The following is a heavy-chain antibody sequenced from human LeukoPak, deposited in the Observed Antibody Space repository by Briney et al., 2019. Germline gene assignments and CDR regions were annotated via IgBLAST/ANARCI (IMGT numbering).Heavy chain of an antibody. CDR1: GFTFSSYA. V-gene: IGHV3-30-3*01. D-gene: IGHD2-15*01. J-gene: IGHJ6*02. CDR3: ARDLIYCSGGSCYSANYYYYGMDV. Sequence: PGGSLRLSCAASGFTFSSYAMHWVRQAPGKGLEWVAVISYDGSNKYYADSVKGRFTISRDNSKNTLYLQMNSLRAEDTAVYYCARDLIYCSGGSCYSANYYYYGMDVRGQGTTVTVSS. CDR2: ISYDGSNK.